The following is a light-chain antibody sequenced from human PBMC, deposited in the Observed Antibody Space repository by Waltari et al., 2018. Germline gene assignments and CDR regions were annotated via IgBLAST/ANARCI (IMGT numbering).Light chain of an antibody. Sequence: IVLTQSPDTPSLSPGQRATLSCRASQTINNNFLVWYQQKPGQAPRLIIHGASSRATGVPDRFSGSGSGTDFTLTISSLKPEDSAVYYCQQYDGSVLTFGGGTKVEI. CDR3: QQYDGSVLT. V-gene: IGKV3-20*01. CDR2: GAS. J-gene: IGKJ4*01. CDR1: QTINNNF.